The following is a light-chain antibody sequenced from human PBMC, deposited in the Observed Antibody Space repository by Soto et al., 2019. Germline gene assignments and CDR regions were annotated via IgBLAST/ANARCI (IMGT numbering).Light chain of an antibody. CDR2: LGS. CDR3: AQALQTVT. V-gene: IGKV4-1*01. J-gene: IGKJ4*01. Sequence: ENVMTQSPDSLAVSLGERATSNCESSQCVLYSSNNKNYLAWYLQKPGQSPQLLIYLGSTRASGVPDRFSGSGSGTDFTLKISTVEAEDVGVYYCAQALQTVTFGGGTKVDI. CDR1: QCVLYSSNNKNY.